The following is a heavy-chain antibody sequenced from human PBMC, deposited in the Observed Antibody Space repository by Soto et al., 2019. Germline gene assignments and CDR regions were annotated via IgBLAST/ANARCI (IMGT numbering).Heavy chain of an antibody. CDR2: IKQDGSEK. CDR1: GFTFSTYW. J-gene: IGHJ6*03. D-gene: IGHD3-10*01. Sequence: HPGGSLRLSCAASGFTFSTYWMSWVRQAPGKGLEWVANIKQDGSEKYHVDSVKGRFTISRDNSKNTLYLQMNSLRAEDTAVYYCAKDNDYYGLGSYRIYYYYYMDVWGKGTTVTVSS. V-gene: IGHV3-7*01. CDR3: AKDNDYYGLGSYRIYYYYYMDV.